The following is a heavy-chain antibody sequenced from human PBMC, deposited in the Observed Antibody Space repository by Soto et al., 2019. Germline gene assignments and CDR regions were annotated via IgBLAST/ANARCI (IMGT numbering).Heavy chain of an antibody. J-gene: IGHJ4*02. CDR2: TYYRSKWYN. V-gene: IGHV6-1*01. Sequence: SQTLSLTCAISGDRVSSNSAAWNWIRQSPSRGLEWLGRTYYRSKWYNDYAVSVKSRITINPDTSKNQFSLQLNSVTPEDTAVYYCARGHEGYYDSSGYPTFDYWGQGTLVTVSS. CDR1: GDRVSSNSAA. CDR3: ARGHEGYYDSSGYPTFDY. D-gene: IGHD3-22*01.